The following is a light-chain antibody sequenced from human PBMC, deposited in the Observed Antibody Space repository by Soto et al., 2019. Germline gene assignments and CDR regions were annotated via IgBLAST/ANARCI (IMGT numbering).Light chain of an antibody. Sequence: DIQMTQSPSSLSASVGDRVTITCRASQSISNFLNWYQQQPGKAPKLLIYAASSLQSGVPSRFSGSRSGTDFTLTISSLQPEDFSTYYCQQSDTTPYTFGQGTKLEIK. CDR1: QSISNF. CDR3: QQSDTTPYT. CDR2: AAS. J-gene: IGKJ2*01. V-gene: IGKV1-39*01.